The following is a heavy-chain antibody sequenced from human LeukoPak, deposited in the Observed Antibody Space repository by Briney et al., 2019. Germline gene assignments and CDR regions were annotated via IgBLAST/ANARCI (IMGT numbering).Heavy chain of an antibody. Sequence: SETLSLTCAVYGGSFSGYYWSWIRQPPGKGLEWIGEINHSGSTNYNPSLKSRVTISVDTSKNQFSLKLSSVTAADTAVYYCARGLIQLARAVRGYYYYYYMDVWGKGTTVTVSS. V-gene: IGHV4-34*01. CDR1: GGSFSGYY. CDR2: INHSGST. J-gene: IGHJ6*03. CDR3: ARGLIQLARAVRGYYYYYYMDV. D-gene: IGHD6-6*01.